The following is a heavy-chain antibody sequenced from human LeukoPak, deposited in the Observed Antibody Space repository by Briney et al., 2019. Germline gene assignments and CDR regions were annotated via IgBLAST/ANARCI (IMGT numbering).Heavy chain of an antibody. J-gene: IGHJ4*02. CDR1: GGSISSYY. D-gene: IGHD6-19*01. CDR3: ARDPPIRPGIAVAGREGDY. Sequence: PSETLSLTCTVSGGSISSYYRSWIRQPAGKGLEWIGRIYTSGSTNYNPSLKSRVTVSVDRSKSQFSLKLSSVTAADTAVYYCARDPPIRPGIAVAGREGDYWGQGTLVTVSS. CDR2: IYTSGST. V-gene: IGHV4-4*07.